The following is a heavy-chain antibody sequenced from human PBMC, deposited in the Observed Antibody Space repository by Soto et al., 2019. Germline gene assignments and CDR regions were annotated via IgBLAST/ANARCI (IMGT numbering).Heavy chain of an antibody. CDR1: GFTFSSYA. CDR3: VKDRGGIVGTTHYFDY. Sequence: GGSLRLSCSASGFTFSSYAMHWVRQAPGKGLEYVSAISSNGGSTYYADSVKGRFTISRDNSKNTLYLQMSSLRAEDTAVYDCVKDRGGIVGTTHYFDYWGQGTLVTVSS. CDR2: ISSNGGST. J-gene: IGHJ4*02. D-gene: IGHD1-26*01. V-gene: IGHV3-64D*06.